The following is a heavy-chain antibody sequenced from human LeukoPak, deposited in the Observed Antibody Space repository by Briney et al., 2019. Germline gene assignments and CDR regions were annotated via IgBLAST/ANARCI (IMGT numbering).Heavy chain of an antibody. V-gene: IGHV3-23*01. D-gene: IGHD3-22*01. J-gene: IGHJ4*02. CDR3: AKSPNYYDSSGLDY. CDR2: ISGSGGRT. Sequence: GGSLRLSCAASGFTFSSYAMSWVRQAPGKGLEGVSGISGSGGRTDYADSVKGRFIISRDNSKNTLYLQMNSLRAEDTAVYYCAKSPNYYDSSGLDYWGQGTLVTVSS. CDR1: GFTFSSYA.